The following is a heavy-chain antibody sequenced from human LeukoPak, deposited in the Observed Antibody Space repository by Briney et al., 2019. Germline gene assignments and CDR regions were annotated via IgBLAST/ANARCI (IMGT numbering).Heavy chain of an antibody. V-gene: IGHV3-23*01. J-gene: IGHJ4*02. D-gene: IGHD1-26*01. Sequence: GGSLRLSCAASGFTFSDYAMSWVRQAPGKGLEWDATISASGTTTYYADSVQGRFAISRDNSKNSLYLQMNSLRAEDTAVYYCAREGGSYSVHSWGQGTLVTVSS. CDR2: ISASGTTT. CDR1: GFTFSDYA. CDR3: AREGGSYSVHS.